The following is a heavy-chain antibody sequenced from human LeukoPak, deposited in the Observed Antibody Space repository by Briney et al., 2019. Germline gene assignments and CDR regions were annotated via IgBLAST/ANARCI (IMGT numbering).Heavy chain of an antibody. D-gene: IGHD3-10*01. CDR3: ARGNFYSGSGSSPLDY. V-gene: IGHV3-30*02. J-gene: IGHJ4*02. Sequence: GGSLRLSCAASGFTFSSYDMHWVRQAPGKGLEWVAFIRYDGSNQYYADSLKGRFTISRDNSKNTLYLQMNSLRAEERAVYFCARGNFYSGSGSSPLDYWGQGTLVTVSS. CDR1: GFTFSSYD. CDR2: IRYDGSNQ.